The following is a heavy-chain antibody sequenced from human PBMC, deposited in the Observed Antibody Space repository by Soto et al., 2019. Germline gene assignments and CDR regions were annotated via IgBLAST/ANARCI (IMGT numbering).Heavy chain of an antibody. CDR2: ISYDGSNK. D-gene: IGHD2-15*01. V-gene: IGHV3-30-3*01. J-gene: IGHJ6*02. Sequence: QTGGSLRLSCAASGFTFSSYAMHWVRQAPGKGLEWVAVISYDGSNKYYADSVKGRFTISRDNSKNTLYLQMNSLRAEDTAVYYCARPTDHYCSGGSCYPIPPPYYYYGMDVWGQGTTVTVSS. CDR3: ARPTDHYCSGGSCYPIPPPYYYYGMDV. CDR1: GFTFSSYA.